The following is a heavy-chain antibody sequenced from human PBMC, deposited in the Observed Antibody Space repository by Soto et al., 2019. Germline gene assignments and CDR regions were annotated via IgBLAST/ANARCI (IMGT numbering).Heavy chain of an antibody. J-gene: IGHJ4*02. CDR3: AKGGSISARYFDY. CDR1: GFTLSSYG. D-gene: IGHD6-6*01. CDR2: ISYDGRNK. V-gene: IGHV3-30*18. Sequence: QVQLVESGGGVVQPGSSLRLSCAASGFTLSSYGMHWVRQAPGKGLEWVAVISYDGRNKYYADSVKGRFTISRDNSKNTLYLEMNSLRAEETAVYYCAKGGSISARYFDYWGQGTLATVSS.